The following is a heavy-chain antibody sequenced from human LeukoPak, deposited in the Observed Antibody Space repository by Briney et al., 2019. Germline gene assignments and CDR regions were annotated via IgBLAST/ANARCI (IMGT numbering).Heavy chain of an antibody. V-gene: IGHV3-21*01. Sequence: PGGSLRLSCAASGFAFSSYSMNWVRQAPGKGLEWVSSISSSSSYIYYADSVKGRFTISRDNAKNSLYLQMNSLRAEDTAVYYCARGSWNYYFDYWGQGTLVTVSS. CDR1: GFAFSSYS. J-gene: IGHJ4*02. D-gene: IGHD1-7*01. CDR2: ISSSSSYI. CDR3: ARGSWNYYFDY.